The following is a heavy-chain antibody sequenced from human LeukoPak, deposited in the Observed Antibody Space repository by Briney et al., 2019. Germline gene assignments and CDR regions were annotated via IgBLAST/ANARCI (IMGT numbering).Heavy chain of an antibody. Sequence: ASVKVSCKASGYTFTGYYMHWVRQAPGQGLEWMGWINPNSGGTNYAQKFQGRVTMTRDTSISTAYMELSRLRSDDTAVYYCARARNSGYDSMGVYGMDVWGQGTTVTVSS. V-gene: IGHV1-2*02. CDR1: GYTFTGYY. CDR3: ARARNSGYDSMGVYGMDV. D-gene: IGHD5-12*01. J-gene: IGHJ6*02. CDR2: INPNSGGT.